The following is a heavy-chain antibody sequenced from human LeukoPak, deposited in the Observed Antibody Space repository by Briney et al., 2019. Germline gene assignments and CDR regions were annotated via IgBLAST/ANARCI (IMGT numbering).Heavy chain of an antibody. J-gene: IGHJ4*02. CDR3: ARLRGPNCSGGSCYDY. V-gene: IGHV7-4-1*02. CDR2: INTNTGNP. D-gene: IGHD2-15*01. Sequence: GASVKVSCKASGYTFTSYTMNWVRQAPGQGLEWMGWINTNTGNPTYAQDFTGRFVFSLDTSVSTTYLQISSLKAEDTAVYYCARLRGPNCSGGSCYDYWGQGTLVTVSS. CDR1: GYTFTSYT.